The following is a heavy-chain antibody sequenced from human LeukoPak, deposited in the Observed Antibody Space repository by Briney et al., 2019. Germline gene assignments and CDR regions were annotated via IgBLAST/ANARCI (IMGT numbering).Heavy chain of an antibody. CDR1: GFTFSSYA. Sequence: GGSLRLSCAASGFTFSSYAMSWVRQAPGKGLEWVAVISYDGSNKYYADSVKGRFTISRDNSKNTLYLQMNSLRAEDTAVYYCARVYHVDTAMVDYYYYGMDVWGQGTTVTVSS. J-gene: IGHJ6*02. D-gene: IGHD5-18*01. CDR3: ARVYHVDTAMVDYYYYGMDV. CDR2: ISYDGSNK. V-gene: IGHV3-30-3*01.